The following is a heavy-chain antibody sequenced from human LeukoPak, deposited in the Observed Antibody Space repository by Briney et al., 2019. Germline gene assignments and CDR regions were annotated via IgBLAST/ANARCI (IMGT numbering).Heavy chain of an antibody. V-gene: IGHV4-61*08. CDR3: AREGRIVGAKGFGP. D-gene: IGHD1-26*01. Sequence: NPSETLSLTCTVSGGSISSGDYYWSWIRQPPGKGLEWIGYIYYSGSTYYNPSLKSRVTISVDTSKNQFSLKLSSVTAADTAVYYCAREGRIVGAKGFGPWGQGTLVTVSS. CDR2: IYYSGST. CDR1: GGSISSGDYY. J-gene: IGHJ5*02.